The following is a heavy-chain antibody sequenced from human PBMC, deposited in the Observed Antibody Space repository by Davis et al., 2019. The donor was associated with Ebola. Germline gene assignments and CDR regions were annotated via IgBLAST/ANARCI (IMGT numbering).Heavy chain of an antibody. J-gene: IGHJ4*02. Sequence: MPSETLSLTCTVSGGSISSYYWSWIRQPPGKGLEWIGYIYYSGSTNYNPSLKSRVTISVDTSKNQFSLKLSSVTAADTAVFFCATMGTGTVPGGDYWGQGTLVTVSS. CDR2: IYYSGST. D-gene: IGHD1-1*01. CDR1: GGSISSYY. V-gene: IGHV4-59*12. CDR3: ATMGTGTVPGGDY.